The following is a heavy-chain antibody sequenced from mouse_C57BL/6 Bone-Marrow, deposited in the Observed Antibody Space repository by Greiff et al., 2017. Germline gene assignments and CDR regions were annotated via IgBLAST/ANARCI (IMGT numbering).Heavy chain of an antibody. CDR3: ARLRGLYYGNSFDY. D-gene: IGHD2-1*01. CDR2: INPSTGGT. CDR1: GYSFTGYY. J-gene: IGHJ2*01. V-gene: IGHV1-42*01. Sequence: EVQLQESGPELVKPGASVKISCKASGYSFTGYYMNWVKQSPEKSLEWIGEINPSTGGTTYNQKFKAKATLTVDKSSSTAYMPLKSLTSEDSAVYYCARLRGLYYGNSFDYWGQGTTLTVSS.